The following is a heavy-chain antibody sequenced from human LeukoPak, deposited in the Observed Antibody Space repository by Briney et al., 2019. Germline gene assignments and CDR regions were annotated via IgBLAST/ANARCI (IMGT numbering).Heavy chain of an antibody. CDR3: ARQRATRLVRKAFDI. J-gene: IGHJ3*02. D-gene: IGHD2-15*01. CDR1: GGSFSGYY. V-gene: IGHV4-34*01. CDR2: INHSGST. Sequence: NPSETLSLTCAVYGGSFSGYYWSWIRQPPGKGLEWIGEINHSGSTNYNPSLKSRVTISVDTSKNQFSLKLSSVTAADTAVYYCARQRATRLVRKAFDIWGQGTMVTVSS.